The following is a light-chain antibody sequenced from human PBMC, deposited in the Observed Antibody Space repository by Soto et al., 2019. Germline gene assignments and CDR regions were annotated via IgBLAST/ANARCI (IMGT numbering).Light chain of an antibody. CDR1: QSIANNY. Sequence: EVALTQSPGTLSLSPGARATLSCRASQSIANNYLTWYQQKPGQAHRVLIYDASTRATGIPDRFSGSGSGTDFTLTISRLEPEDSAVYYCQQYGSSPWTFGQGTKVDIK. CDR2: DAS. CDR3: QQYGSSPWT. J-gene: IGKJ1*01. V-gene: IGKV3-20*01.